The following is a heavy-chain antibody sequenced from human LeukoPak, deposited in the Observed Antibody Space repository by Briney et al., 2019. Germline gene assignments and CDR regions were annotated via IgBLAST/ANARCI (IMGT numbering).Heavy chain of an antibody. J-gene: IGHJ4*02. CDR2: IHNSGST. V-gene: IGHV4-59*12. CDR3: ARGWRYNFDH. D-gene: IGHD2-15*01. Sequence: PSETLSLTCTVSGVSISSYHWSWIRQSPGKGLEWIGYIHNSGSTNYNPSLKSRVTISGDTSKNQVSLKLTSVTAADTAVYYCARGWRYNFDHWGQGTLVTVSS. CDR1: GVSISSYH.